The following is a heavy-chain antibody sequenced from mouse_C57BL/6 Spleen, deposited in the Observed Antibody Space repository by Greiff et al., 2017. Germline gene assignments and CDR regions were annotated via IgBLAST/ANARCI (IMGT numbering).Heavy chain of an antibody. CDR3: TREGDYYGSRSSLRYFDV. Sequence: VHVKQSGTVLARPGASVKMSCKTSGYTFTSYWMHWVKQRPGQGLEWIGAIYPGNSDTSYNQKFKGKAKLTAVTSASTAYMELSSLTNEDSAVYYCTREGDYYGSRSSLRYFDVWGTGTTVTVSS. J-gene: IGHJ1*03. CDR2: IYPGNSDT. V-gene: IGHV1-5*01. CDR1: GYTFTSYW. D-gene: IGHD1-1*01.